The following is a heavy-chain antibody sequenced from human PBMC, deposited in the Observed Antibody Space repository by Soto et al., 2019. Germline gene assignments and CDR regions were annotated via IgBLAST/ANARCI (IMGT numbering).Heavy chain of an antibody. D-gene: IGHD3-10*01. V-gene: IGHV1-46*03. J-gene: IGHJ4*03. CDR1: GYTLTNYY. CDR3: SRLTTMVREINDDPFDF. CDR2: INPTGGRA. Sequence: ASVKVSCKASGYTLTNYYIHWVRQAPGQGLEWMGVINPTGGRASYAPKFQGRVTLTRDTSTSTAYMELSSLRSDDTAVYFCSRLTTMVREINDDPFDFWGQGTLVTVSS.